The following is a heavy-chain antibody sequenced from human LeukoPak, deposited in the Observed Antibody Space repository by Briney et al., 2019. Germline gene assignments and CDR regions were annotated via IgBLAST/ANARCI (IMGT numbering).Heavy chain of an antibody. CDR2: INPNSGGT. CDR1: GYTFTDYY. V-gene: IGHV1-2*02. J-gene: IGHJ4*02. D-gene: IGHD2-15*01. Sequence: GASVKVSCKASGYTFTDYYMHWVRQAPGQGLEWMGWINPNSGGTNYAQKFQGRVTMTRDTSISTAYMELSRLRSDDTAVYYCASLLEGGSGGSQGDYWGQGTLVTVSS. CDR3: ASLLEGGSGGSQGDY.